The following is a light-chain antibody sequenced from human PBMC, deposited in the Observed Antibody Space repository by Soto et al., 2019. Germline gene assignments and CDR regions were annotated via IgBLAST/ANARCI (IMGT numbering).Light chain of an antibody. CDR3: QQYGSSPTWT. CDR2: GAS. Sequence: ESVLTQSPGTLSLSPGVRATFSCRASQSVSNNYLAWYQQKPGQAPRLLIYGASTRATGIPDRFSGSGSGTDFTLTISRLEPEDSAVYYCQQYGSSPTWTFGQGTKVEIK. J-gene: IGKJ1*01. CDR1: QSVSNNY. V-gene: IGKV3-20*01.